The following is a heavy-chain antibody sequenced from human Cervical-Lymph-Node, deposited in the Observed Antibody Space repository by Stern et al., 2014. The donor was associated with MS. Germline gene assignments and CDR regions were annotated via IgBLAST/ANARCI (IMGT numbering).Heavy chain of an antibody. D-gene: IGHD6-6*01. CDR3: ARDVSSSPDAFDT. V-gene: IGHV6-1*01. CDR2: TYHRSRWYY. CDR1: GDSVSSNRAT. J-gene: IGHJ3*02. Sequence: QVQLQQSGPGLVKPSQTLSLTCAISGDSVSSNRATWSWIRQSPSRGLEWLGRTYHRSRWYYDYAISVKSRVTISPDTSNNQFSLRLNSVTPEDTAVYYCARDVSSSPDAFDTWGLGTMVVVSS.